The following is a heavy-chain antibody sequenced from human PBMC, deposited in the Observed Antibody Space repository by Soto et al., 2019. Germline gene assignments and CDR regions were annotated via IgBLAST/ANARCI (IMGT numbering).Heavy chain of an antibody. Sequence: QVQLQQWGAGLLKPSETLSLTCAVYGGSFSGYYWSWIRQPPGKGLEWIGEINHSGSTNYNPSLKSRVTISVDTSKNQFSLKLSSVTAEDTAVYYCARGPSYSGYVSDYWGQGTLVTVSS. D-gene: IGHD5-12*01. V-gene: IGHV4-34*01. CDR3: ARGPSYSGYVSDY. J-gene: IGHJ4*02. CDR2: INHSGST. CDR1: GGSFSGYY.